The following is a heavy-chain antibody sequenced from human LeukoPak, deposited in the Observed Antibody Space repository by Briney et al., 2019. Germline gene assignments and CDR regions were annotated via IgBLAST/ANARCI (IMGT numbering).Heavy chain of an antibody. CDR1: GGSISNTFYY. J-gene: IGHJ4*02. Sequence: SETLSLTCTVSGGSISNTFYYWGWIRQPPGKGLEWIGSINYSGSTYYNPSLKSRVTISVDTSKNHFSLKLSSMTAADTAVYYCARFIAVAGHFDYWGQGTLVTVSS. D-gene: IGHD6-19*01. CDR3: ARFIAVAGHFDY. V-gene: IGHV4-39*07. CDR2: INYSGST.